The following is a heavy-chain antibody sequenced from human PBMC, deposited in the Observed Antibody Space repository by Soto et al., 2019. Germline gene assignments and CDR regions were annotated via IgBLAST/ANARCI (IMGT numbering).Heavy chain of an antibody. V-gene: IGHV4-4*07. CDR1: GGSISSYY. CDR3: AREGYRSSTSCYTTYSYGMHV. J-gene: IGHJ6*02. D-gene: IGHD2-2*02. Sequence: PSETLSLTCTVSGGSISSYYWSWIRQPAREGLEWIGRIYTSGSTNYNPSLKSRVTMSVDTSKNQFSLKLSSVTAADTAVYYCAREGYRSSTSCYTTYSYGMHVWGQGTTVTVSS. CDR2: IYTSGST.